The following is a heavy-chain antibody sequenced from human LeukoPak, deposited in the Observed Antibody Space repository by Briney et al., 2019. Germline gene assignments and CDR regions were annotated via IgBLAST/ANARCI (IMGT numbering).Heavy chain of an antibody. J-gene: IGHJ4*02. CDR3: ARALGFVDY. CDR2: IYYSGST. Sequence: PSETLSLTCTVSGGSISSYYWSWIRQPPGKGLEWIGYIYYSGSTNYNPSLTSRVTISVDTSKNQFSLTLSSVTAADTAVYYCARALGFVDYWGQGTLVTVSS. V-gene: IGHV4-59*01. CDR1: GGSISSYY.